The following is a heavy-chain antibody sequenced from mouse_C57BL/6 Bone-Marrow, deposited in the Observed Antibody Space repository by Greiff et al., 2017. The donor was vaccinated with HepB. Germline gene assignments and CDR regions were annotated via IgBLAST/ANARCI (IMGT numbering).Heavy chain of an antibody. Sequence: DVMLVESGGGLVQPGGSLKLSCAASGFTFSDYYMYWVRQTPEKRLEWVAYISNGGGSTYYPDTVKGRFTISRDNAKNTLYLQMSRLKSEDTAMYYCARSYYDYDRLFAYWGQGTLVTVSA. CDR2: ISNGGGST. V-gene: IGHV5-12*01. CDR1: GFTFSDYY. D-gene: IGHD2-4*01. CDR3: ARSYYDYDRLFAY. J-gene: IGHJ3*01.